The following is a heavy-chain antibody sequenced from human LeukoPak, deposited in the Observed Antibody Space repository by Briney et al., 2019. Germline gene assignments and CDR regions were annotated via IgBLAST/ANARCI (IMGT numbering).Heavy chain of an antibody. CDR3: AKDSRYDYVWGSYAPPTNHREWNDYYGMDV. CDR2: ISGSGGST. D-gene: IGHD3-16*01. Sequence: GGSLRLSCAASGFTFSSYAMSWVRQAPGKGLEWVSAISGSGGSTYYADSVKGRFTISRDNSKNTLYLQMNSLRAEDTAVYYCAKDSRYDYVWGSYAPPTNHREWNDYYGMDVWGQGTTVTVSS. CDR1: GFTFSSYA. J-gene: IGHJ6*02. V-gene: IGHV3-23*01.